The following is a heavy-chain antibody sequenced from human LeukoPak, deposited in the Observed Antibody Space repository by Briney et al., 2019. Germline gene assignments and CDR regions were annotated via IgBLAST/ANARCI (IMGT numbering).Heavy chain of an antibody. V-gene: IGHV4-30-4*08. CDR3: ARSIAARPSILDY. D-gene: IGHD6-6*01. Sequence: SETLSLTCTVSGGPISSGDYYWSWIRQPPGKGLDWIGYIYYSGSTYYNPSLKSRVSISVDTSKNHFSLKLSSVTAADTAVYYCARSIAARPSILDYWGQGTLVTVSS. CDR1: GGPISSGDYY. J-gene: IGHJ4*02. CDR2: IYYSGST.